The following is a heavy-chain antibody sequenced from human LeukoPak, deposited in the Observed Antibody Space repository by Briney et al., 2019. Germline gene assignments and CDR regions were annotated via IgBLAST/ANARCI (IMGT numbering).Heavy chain of an antibody. CDR3: ARDGGTTLFDAFDI. D-gene: IGHD1-1*01. V-gene: IGHV4-39*07. CDR2: IYYSGST. J-gene: IGHJ3*02. Sequence: SETLFLTCTVSGGSISSSSYYWGWIRQPPGKGLEWIGSIYYSGSTYYNPSLKSRVTISVDTSKNQFSLKLSSVTAADTAVYYCARDGGTTLFDAFDIWGQGTMVTVSS. CDR1: GGSISSSSYY.